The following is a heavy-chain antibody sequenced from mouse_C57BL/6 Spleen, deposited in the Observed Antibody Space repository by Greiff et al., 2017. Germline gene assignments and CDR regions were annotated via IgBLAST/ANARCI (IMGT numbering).Heavy chain of an antibody. CDR2: IDPSDSYT. V-gene: IGHV1-50*01. CDR1: GYTFTSYW. CDR3: ARGSNYGSSYPHWYFDV. J-gene: IGHJ1*03. Sequence: QVQLQQPGAELVKPGASVKLSCKASGYTFTSYWMQWVKQRPGQGLEWIGEIDPSDSYTNYNQKFKGKATLTVDTSSSTAYMQLSSLTSEDSAVYYCARGSNYGSSYPHWYFDVWGTGTTVTVSS. D-gene: IGHD1-1*01.